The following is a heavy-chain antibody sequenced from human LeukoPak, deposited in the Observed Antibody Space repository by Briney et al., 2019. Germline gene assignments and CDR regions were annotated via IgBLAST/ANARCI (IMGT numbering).Heavy chain of an antibody. CDR3: ARHPDGSLSLDY. Sequence: GRSLRLSCAASGFTFSSYAMHWVRQAPGKGLEWVAVISYDGSNKYYADSVKGRFTISRDNSKNTLHLQMNSLRPEDTAVYYCARHPDGSLSLDYWGQGTLVTVSS. CDR2: ISYDGSNK. CDR1: GFTFSSYA. J-gene: IGHJ4*02. V-gene: IGHV3-30-3*01. D-gene: IGHD1-26*01.